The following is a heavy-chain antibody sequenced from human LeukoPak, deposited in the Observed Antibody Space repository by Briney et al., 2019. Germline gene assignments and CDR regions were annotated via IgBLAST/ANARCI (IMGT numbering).Heavy chain of an antibody. V-gene: IGHV3-48*02. CDR1: GFTFSSYS. CDR2: ISSSSNTI. D-gene: IGHD4-17*01. CDR3: AREAVNDYGDYVFWFDP. J-gene: IGHJ5*02. Sequence: PGRSLRLSCAASGFTFSSYSMNWVRQAPGKGLEWVSYISSSSNTIYYADSVKGRFTISRDSAKNSLYLQMNSLRDEDTGVYYCAREAVNDYGDYVFWFDPWGQGTLVTVSS.